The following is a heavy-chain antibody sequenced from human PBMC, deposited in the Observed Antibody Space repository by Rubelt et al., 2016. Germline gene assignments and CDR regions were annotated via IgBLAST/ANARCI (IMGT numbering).Heavy chain of an antibody. V-gene: IGHV4-34*11. CDR3: ARGVSTSWTFWFDP. Sequence: QVQLQQWGAGLLKPSETLSLSCAVYGGSFSGYYWSWIRQPPGKGLEWIGNIYYSGSTHYNPSLKSRVTISVDTSKNQFSLKLTSVTAAGTAVYYGARGVSTSWTFWFDPWGQGTLVTVSS. D-gene: IGHD3/OR15-3a*01. J-gene: IGHJ5*02. CDR1: GGSFSGYY. CDR2: IYYSGST.